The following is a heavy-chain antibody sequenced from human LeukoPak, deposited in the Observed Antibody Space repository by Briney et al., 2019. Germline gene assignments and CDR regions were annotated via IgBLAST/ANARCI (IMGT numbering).Heavy chain of an antibody. CDR1: GYTFTSYA. CDR2: INTNTGNP. V-gene: IGHV7-4-1*02. Sequence: ASVKVSCKASGYTFTSYAMNWVRQAPGQGLEWMGWINTNTGNPTYAQGFTGRFVFSLDTSVSTAYLQISSLKAEDTAVYYCARDPVLLWFGEFGPFDYWGQGTLVTVSS. CDR3: ARDPVLLWFGEFGPFDY. D-gene: IGHD3-10*01. J-gene: IGHJ4*02.